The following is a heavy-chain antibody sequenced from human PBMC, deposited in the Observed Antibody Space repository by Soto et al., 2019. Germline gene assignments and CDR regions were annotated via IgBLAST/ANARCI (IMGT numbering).Heavy chain of an antibody. V-gene: IGHV3-64*01. D-gene: IGHD6-19*01. CDR2: ISSNGGST. CDR3: ARESIAVAGTLIDY. Sequence: GGSLRLSCAASGFTFSSYAMHWVRQAPGKGLEYVSAISSNGGSTYYANSVKGRFTISRDNSKNTLYLQMGSLRAEDMAVYYCARESIAVAGTLIDYWGQGTLVTVSS. J-gene: IGHJ4*02. CDR1: GFTFSSYA.